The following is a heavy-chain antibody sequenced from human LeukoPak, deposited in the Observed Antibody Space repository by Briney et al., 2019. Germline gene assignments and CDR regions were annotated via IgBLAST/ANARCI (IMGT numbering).Heavy chain of an antibody. CDR3: AREAKVGGALQY. Sequence: LGGSLRLSCAASGFTFSDYWMHWVRQAPGKGLVWVSRINTDGSFTRYADSVQGRFTISRDTAKNTLFLQMNSLRAEDTAVYYCAREAKVGGALQYWGQGILVTVSS. D-gene: IGHD1-26*01. CDR1: GFTFSDYW. CDR2: INTDGSFT. J-gene: IGHJ4*02. V-gene: IGHV3-74*01.